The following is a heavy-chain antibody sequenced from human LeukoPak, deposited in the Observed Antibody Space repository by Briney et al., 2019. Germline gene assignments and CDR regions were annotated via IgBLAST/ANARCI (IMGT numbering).Heavy chain of an antibody. CDR3: AAYYFDSSGYYGTSRSGFEY. J-gene: IGHJ4*02. Sequence: GGSLRLSCAASRFTFSNYSMNWVRQASGKELEWVSVIDGGGSMTYYADFVKGRFTISRDNSKNTLFLQMNSLRAEDTAVYYCAAYYFDSSGYYGTSRSGFEYWGQGTQVTVSS. CDR2: IDGGGSMT. D-gene: IGHD3-22*01. V-gene: IGHV3-23*03. CDR1: RFTFSNYS.